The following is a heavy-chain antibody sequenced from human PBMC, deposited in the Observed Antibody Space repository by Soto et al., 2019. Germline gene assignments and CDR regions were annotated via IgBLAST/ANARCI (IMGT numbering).Heavy chain of an antibody. CDR2: INHSGST. D-gene: IGHD2-8*01. V-gene: IGHV4-34*01. Sequence: SETLSLTCAVYGGSFSGYYWSWIRQPPGKGLEWIGEINHSGSTYYNPSLKSRATISVDTSKNQFSLKLTSVTAADTAVYYCARHANRNYYDAFDIWGQGTMVTVSS. CDR1: GGSFSGYY. CDR3: ARHANRNYYDAFDI. J-gene: IGHJ3*02.